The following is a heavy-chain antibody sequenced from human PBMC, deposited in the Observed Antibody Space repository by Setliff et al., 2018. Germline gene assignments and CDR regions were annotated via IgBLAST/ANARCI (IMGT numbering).Heavy chain of an antibody. CDR3: ARDVFPYHYEGAFDI. Sequence: ASVKVSCKASGYTFTSHDMHWVRQAPGLGLAWMGTINPSSGRTSYAQKFQGRVTMTRDTSTSTVYMDMSSLRSEDTAVYYCARDVFPYHYEGAFDIWGQGTMVTVSS. D-gene: IGHD3-22*01. J-gene: IGHJ3*02. V-gene: IGHV1-46*01. CDR1: GYTFTSHD. CDR2: INPSSGRT.